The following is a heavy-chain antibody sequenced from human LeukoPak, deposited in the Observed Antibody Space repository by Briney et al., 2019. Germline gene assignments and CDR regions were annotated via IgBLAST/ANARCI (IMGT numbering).Heavy chain of an antibody. CDR3: ARDSYCSSITCRAHTSWFGP. Sequence: GGSLRPSCAASGFTFSTYWMSWVRQAPGKGLEWVANINQDGSDKYYVDSVRGRFTISRDNAKNSLYLQMNSLRDEDTATYYCARDSYCSSITCRAHTSWFGPWGQGTLVTVSS. D-gene: IGHD2-2*01. V-gene: IGHV3-7*01. CDR1: GFTFSTYW. CDR2: INQDGSDK. J-gene: IGHJ5*02.